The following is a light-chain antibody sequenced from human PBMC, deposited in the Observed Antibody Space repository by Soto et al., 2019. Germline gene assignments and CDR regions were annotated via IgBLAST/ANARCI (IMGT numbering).Light chain of an antibody. CDR3: MLYMGGGLVV. CDR1: SGSVSTTYY. CDR2: STN. J-gene: IGLJ2*01. V-gene: IGLV8-61*01. Sequence: QTVVTQEPSFSVSPGGTVTLTCGLTSGSVSTTYYPSWYQQTPGQAPRTLIYSTNIRSSGVPDRFSGLILGNKAALTITGAQADDESDYHCMLYMGGGLVVFGGGTKLTVL.